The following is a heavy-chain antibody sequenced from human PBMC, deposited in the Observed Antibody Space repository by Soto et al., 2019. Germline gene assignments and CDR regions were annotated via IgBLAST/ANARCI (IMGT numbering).Heavy chain of an antibody. CDR3: ARGFGLWDTAMGDFDY. V-gene: IGHV1-18*01. Sequence: VKVSCKASGYTFTSYGISWVRQAPGQGLEWMGWISAYNGNTNYAQKLQGRVTMTTDTSTSTAYMELRSLRSDDTAVYYCARGFGLWDTAMGDFDYWGQGTLVTVSS. CDR2: ISAYNGNT. J-gene: IGHJ4*02. CDR1: GYTFTSYG. D-gene: IGHD5-18*01.